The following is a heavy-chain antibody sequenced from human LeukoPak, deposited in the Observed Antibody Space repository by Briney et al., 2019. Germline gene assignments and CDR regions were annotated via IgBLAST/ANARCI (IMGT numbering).Heavy chain of an antibody. CDR1: VFITSSDF. V-gene: IGHV3-53*01. CDR2: IHTGGTT. J-gene: IGHJ4*02. Sequence: GGSLRLSCAASVFITSSDFMGWVRQAPEKGLEWVSLIHTGGTTFYTASVKGRFTISRDTSMNTVSLQMTTLRAEDTAIYYCVYSRGTYWGQGTLVTVSS. D-gene: IGHD3-16*01. CDR3: VYSRGTY.